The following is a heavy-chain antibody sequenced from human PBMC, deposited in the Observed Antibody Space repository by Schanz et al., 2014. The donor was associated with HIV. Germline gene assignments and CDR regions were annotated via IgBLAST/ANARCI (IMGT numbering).Heavy chain of an antibody. CDR1: GYSFSSYG. Sequence: QVHLVQSGAEVKKSGASVKVSCKASGYSFSSYGLNWVRQATGQGLEWMGWMNPNSGNTGYAQKFQGRVTMTRNTSINTAYMELSSLRSEDTAVYYCARGRFCSGGSCYHDYWGQGTLVTVSS. V-gene: IGHV1-8*02. D-gene: IGHD2-15*01. CDR3: ARGRFCSGGSCYHDY. CDR2: MNPNSGNT. J-gene: IGHJ4*02.